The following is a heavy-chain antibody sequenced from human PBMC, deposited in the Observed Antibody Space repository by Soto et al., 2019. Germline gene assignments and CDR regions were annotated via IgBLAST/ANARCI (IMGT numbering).Heavy chain of an antibody. V-gene: IGHV4-34*01. CDR2: INHSGST. J-gene: IGHJ6*02. D-gene: IGHD3-3*01. CDR3: ARADYDFWSGYPSGYYYYYGMDV. CDR1: GGSFSGYY. Sequence: SETLSLTCAVYGGSFSGYYWSWIRQPPGKGLEWIGEINHSGSTNYNPSLKSRVTISVDTSKNQFSLKLCSVTAADTAVYYCARADYDFWSGYPSGYYYYYGMDVWGQGTTVTVSS.